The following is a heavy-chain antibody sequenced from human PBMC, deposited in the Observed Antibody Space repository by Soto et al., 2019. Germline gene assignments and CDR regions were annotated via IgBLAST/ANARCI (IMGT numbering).Heavy chain of an antibody. J-gene: IGHJ4*02. CDR2: ISGSGGST. D-gene: IGHD6-19*01. Sequence: GGCLRLSCAASGFTFSSYAMSWVHQAPGKGLEWVSAISGSGGSTYYADSVKGRFTISRDNSKNTLYLQMNSLRAEDTAVYYCAKSIAVAASGNYWGQGTLVTVSS. V-gene: IGHV3-23*01. CDR1: GFTFSSYA. CDR3: AKSIAVAASGNY.